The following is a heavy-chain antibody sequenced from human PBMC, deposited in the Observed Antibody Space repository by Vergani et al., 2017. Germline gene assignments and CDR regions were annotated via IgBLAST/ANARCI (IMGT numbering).Heavy chain of an antibody. CDR1: GFTFNSYG. CDR3: AKEGGGYCSGGTCYPEY. D-gene: IGHD2-15*01. V-gene: IGHV3-30*02. Sequence: QVQLVESGGGVVQPGGSLRLSCAASGFTFNSYGMHWVRQAPGKGLEWVASIRSDESRRYYGDSMEGPFTISRDNSKNTLYPQMKSLRPEDTAVYYCAKEGGGYCSGGTCYPEYWGQGTLVIVSS. CDR2: IRSDESRR. J-gene: IGHJ4*02.